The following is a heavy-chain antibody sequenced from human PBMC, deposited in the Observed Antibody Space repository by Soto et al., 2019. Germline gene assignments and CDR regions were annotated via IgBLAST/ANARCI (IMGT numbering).Heavy chain of an antibody. CDR3: ARDPYYYDSSGYYYDYYYYGMDV. D-gene: IGHD3-22*01. CDR2: TYYRSKWYN. V-gene: IGHV6-1*01. J-gene: IGHJ6*02. CDR1: GDSVSSNSAA. Sequence: SQTLSLTCAISGDSVSSNSAAWNWIRQSPSRGLEWLGGTYYRSKWYNDYAVSVKSRITINPDTSKNQFSLQLNSVAPEDTAVYYCARDPYYYDSSGYYYDYYYYGMDVWGQGTTVTV.